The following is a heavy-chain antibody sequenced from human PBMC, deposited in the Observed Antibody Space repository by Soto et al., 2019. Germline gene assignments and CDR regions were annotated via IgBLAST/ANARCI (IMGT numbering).Heavy chain of an antibody. D-gene: IGHD3-3*01. J-gene: IGHJ6*02. CDR1: GYSFTSYW. CDR3: ARRHDDFWSGYSMDV. Sequence: GESLKISCKGSGYSFTSYWISWVRQMPGKGLEWMGRIDPSDSYTNYRPSFQGHVTISADKSISTAYLQWSSLKASDTAMYYCARRHDDFWSGYSMDVWGQGTTVTVSS. V-gene: IGHV5-10-1*01. CDR2: IDPSDSYT.